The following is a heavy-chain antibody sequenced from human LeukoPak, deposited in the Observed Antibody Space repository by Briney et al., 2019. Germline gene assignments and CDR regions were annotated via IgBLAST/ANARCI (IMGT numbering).Heavy chain of an antibody. J-gene: IGHJ4*02. D-gene: IGHD5-18*01. CDR2: IRSKANSYAT. CDR3: TRPRYSYGPDY. V-gene: IGHV3-73*01. CDR1: GFTFSGSA. Sequence: PGGSLRLSCAASGFTFSGSAMHWVRQASGKGLEWVGRIRSKANSYATAHAASVKGRFTISRDDSKNTAYLQMNSLKTEDTAVYYCTRPRYSYGPDYWGQGTLVTVSS.